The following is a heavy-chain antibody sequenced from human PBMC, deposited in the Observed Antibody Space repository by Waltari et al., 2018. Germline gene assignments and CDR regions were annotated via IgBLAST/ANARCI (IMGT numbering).Heavy chain of an antibody. D-gene: IGHD1-1*01. CDR1: GFTFSSYS. J-gene: IGHJ4*02. CDR3: AREEMATTSDYFDY. CDR2: ISSSSSYI. V-gene: IGHV3-21*01. Sequence: EVQLVESGGGLVKPGGSLRLSCAASGFTFSSYSMNWVRQAPGKGLEWVSSISSSSSYIYYADSVKGRFTISRDNAKNSLYLQMNSLRAEDTAVYYCAREEMATTSDYFDYWGQGTLVTVSS.